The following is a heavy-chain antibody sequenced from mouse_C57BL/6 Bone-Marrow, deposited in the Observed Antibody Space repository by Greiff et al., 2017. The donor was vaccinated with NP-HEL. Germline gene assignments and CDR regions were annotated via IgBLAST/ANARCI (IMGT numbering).Heavy chain of an antibody. D-gene: IGHD3-2*01. Sequence: QVQLKESGPGLVAPSQSLSITCTVSGFSLTSYAISWVRQPPGKGLEWLGVIWTGGGTNYNSAPKSRLSISKDNSKSQVFLKMNSLQTDDTARDYCARNKGVLTGYYFDYWGQGTTLTVSS. V-gene: IGHV2-9-1*01. J-gene: IGHJ2*01. CDR1: GFSLTSYA. CDR2: IWTGGGT. CDR3: ARNKGVLTGYYFDY.